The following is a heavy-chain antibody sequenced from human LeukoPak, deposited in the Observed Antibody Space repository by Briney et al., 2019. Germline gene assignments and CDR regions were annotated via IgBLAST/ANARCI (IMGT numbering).Heavy chain of an antibody. CDR2: IYTSGST. CDR3: ARSVVVVPAHYYYYYYMDV. D-gene: IGHD2-2*01. V-gene: IGHV4-4*07. Sequence: SETLSLTCTVSGGSISSYYWGWIRQPAGKGLEWIGRIYTSGSTNYNPSLKGRVTMSVDTSKNQFSLKLSSVTAADTAVYYCARSVVVVPAHYYYYYYMDVWGKGTTVTVSS. J-gene: IGHJ6*03. CDR1: GGSISSYY.